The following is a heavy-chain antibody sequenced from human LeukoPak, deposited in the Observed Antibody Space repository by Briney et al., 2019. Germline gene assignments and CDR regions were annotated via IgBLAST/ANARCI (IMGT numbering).Heavy chain of an antibody. J-gene: IGHJ4*02. CDR1: GGSISSSSYY. CDR3: ARTAYSGYDYYFDYFDY. D-gene: IGHD5-12*01. V-gene: IGHV4-39*07. Sequence: PSETLSLTCTVSGGSISSSSYYWGWIRQPPGKGLEWIGSIYYSGSTYYNPSLKSRVTISVDTSKNQFSLKLSSVTAADTAVYYCARTAYSGYDYYFDYFDYWGQGTLVTVSS. CDR2: IYYSGST.